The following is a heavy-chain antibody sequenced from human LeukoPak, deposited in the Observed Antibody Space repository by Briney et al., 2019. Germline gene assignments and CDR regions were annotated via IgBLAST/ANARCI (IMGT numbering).Heavy chain of an antibody. CDR1: GGSISSYY. D-gene: IGHD3-9*01. J-gene: IGHJ3*02. Sequence: SETLSLTCTVSGGSISSYYWSWIRQPPGKGLEWIGYFFYSGSTNYSPSLKSRVTIFGDTSKNQFFLKLSSVTAADTAVYYCARARYVNSFYAFDIWGQGTLVTVSS. CDR3: ARARYVNSFYAFDI. CDR2: FFYSGST. V-gene: IGHV4-59*01.